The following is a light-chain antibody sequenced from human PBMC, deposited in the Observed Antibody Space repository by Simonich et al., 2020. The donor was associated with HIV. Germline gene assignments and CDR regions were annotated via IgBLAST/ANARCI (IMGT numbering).Light chain of an antibody. J-gene: IGKJ1*01. V-gene: IGKV4-1*01. CDR1: QSVLYSSNNKNY. CDR2: WAS. CDR3: QQYYSTPPT. Sequence: DIVMTQSPDSLAVSLGERATINCKSSQSVLYSSNNKNYLAWHQQKPGQPPKLLIYWASTRESGVPDRFSASGSGTDFTLTISSLQAEDVAIYYCQQYYSTPPTFGQGTKVEIK.